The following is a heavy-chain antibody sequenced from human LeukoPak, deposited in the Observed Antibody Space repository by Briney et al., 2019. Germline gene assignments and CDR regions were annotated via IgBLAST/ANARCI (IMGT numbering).Heavy chain of an antibody. CDR2: IYYSGNT. CDR3: ARQTGSGLFILP. V-gene: IGHV4-39*01. J-gene: IGHJ4*02. Sequence: PSETLSLTCTVSGVSISSSNSYWGWIRQPPGKGLEWIGSIYYSGNTYYNASLKSQVSISIDTSKNQFSLRLTSVTAAYTAVYYCARQTGSGLFILPGGQGTLVTVSS. D-gene: IGHD3/OR15-3a*01. CDR1: GVSISSSNSY.